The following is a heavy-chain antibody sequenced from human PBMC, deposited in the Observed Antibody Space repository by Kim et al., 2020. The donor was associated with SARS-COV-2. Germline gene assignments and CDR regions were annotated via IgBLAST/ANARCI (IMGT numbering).Heavy chain of an antibody. CDR3: WDLFDY. CDR1: GFTFSSYG. Sequence: GGSLRLSCAASGFTFSSYGMHWVRQAPGKGLEWVAVISYDGSNKYYADSVKGRFTISRDNSKNTLYLQMNSLRAEDTAVYYCWDLFDYWGQGTLVTVSS. V-gene: IGHV3-30*03. J-gene: IGHJ4*02. D-gene: IGHD1-26*01. CDR2: ISYDGSNK.